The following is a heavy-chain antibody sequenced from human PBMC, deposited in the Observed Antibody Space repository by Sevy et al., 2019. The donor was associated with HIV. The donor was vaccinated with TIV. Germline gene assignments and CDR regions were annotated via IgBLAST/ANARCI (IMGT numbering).Heavy chain of an antibody. D-gene: IGHD3-22*01. Sequence: GGSLRLSCAASGFTFSSYAMSWVRQAPGKGLEWVSAISGSGGSTYYADSVKGRFTISRGNSKNTRYLQMNSRRAEDTAVYYCAKDIGYYYDSSGYSNAFDIWGQGTMVTVSS. CDR1: GFTFSSYA. CDR3: AKDIGYYYDSSGYSNAFDI. CDR2: ISGSGGST. J-gene: IGHJ3*02. V-gene: IGHV3-23*01.